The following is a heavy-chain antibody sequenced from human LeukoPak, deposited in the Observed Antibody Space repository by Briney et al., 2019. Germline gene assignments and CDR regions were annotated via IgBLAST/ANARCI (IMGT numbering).Heavy chain of an antibody. CDR1: GFTFSNAW. D-gene: IGHD6-19*01. Sequence: VGSLRLSCAASGFTFSNAWMSWVRQAPGKGLEWVGRIKSKTDGGTTDYAAPVKGRFTISRDDSKNTLYLQMNSLKTEDTAVYYCTTDPGAVAGRNWGQGTLVTVSS. CDR2: IKSKTDGGTT. V-gene: IGHV3-15*01. J-gene: IGHJ4*02. CDR3: TTDPGAVAGRN.